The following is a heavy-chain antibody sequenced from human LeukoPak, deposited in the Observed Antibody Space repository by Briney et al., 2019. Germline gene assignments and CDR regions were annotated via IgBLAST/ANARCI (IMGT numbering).Heavy chain of an antibody. CDR2: IKSKTDGGTT. CDR3: TTDESSGWAFDY. V-gene: IGHV3-15*01. Sequence: GGSLRLSCAASGFTFSNAWMSWVRQAPGKGLEWVGRIKSKTDGGTTDYAAPVKGRFTISRDDSKNTLYLQMNSLKTEDTAVYYCTTDESSGWAFDYWGQGTLATVSS. J-gene: IGHJ4*02. D-gene: IGHD6-19*01. CDR1: GFTFSNAW.